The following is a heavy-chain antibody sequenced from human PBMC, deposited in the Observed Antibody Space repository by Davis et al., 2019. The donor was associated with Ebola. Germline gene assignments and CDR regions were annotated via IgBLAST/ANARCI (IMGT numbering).Heavy chain of an antibody. J-gene: IGHJ6*02. V-gene: IGHV4-31*03. D-gene: IGHD4-23*01. CDR3: ARFPVVTSNYYYYGMDV. CDR2: IYYSGST. Sequence: SETLSLTCTVSGDSISSGGCYWSWIRQHPGKGLEWIGYIYYSGSTYYNPSLKSRVTISVDTSKNQFSLKLSSVTAADTAVYYCARFPVVTSNYYYYGMDVWGQGTTVTVSS. CDR1: GDSISSGGCY.